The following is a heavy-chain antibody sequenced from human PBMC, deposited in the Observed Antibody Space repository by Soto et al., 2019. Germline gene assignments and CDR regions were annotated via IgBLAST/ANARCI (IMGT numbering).Heavy chain of an antibody. CDR2: IKSKIDGGTT. J-gene: IGHJ4*02. CDR3: TTGRYSSSLYFDS. D-gene: IGHD6-6*01. V-gene: IGHV3-15*01. CDR1: GITFSNAW. Sequence: EVQLVESGGGWVKPGGSLRVSCAASGITFSNAWMTWVRQAPGKGLEWVGRIKSKIDGGTTDYGVPVKGRFTISRDDSKNTLYLQMNSLKTEDTAVYYCTTGRYSSSLYFDSWGQGTLVTVSS.